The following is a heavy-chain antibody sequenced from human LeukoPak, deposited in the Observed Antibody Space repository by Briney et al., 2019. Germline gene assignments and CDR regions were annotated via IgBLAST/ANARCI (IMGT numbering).Heavy chain of an antibody. CDR3: ARSNPGYDTPFAGAFDI. V-gene: IGHV1-45*02. Sequence: ASVKVSCKASGYTFTYRYLHWVRQAPGQALEWMGWITPFNGNTNYAQKFQDRVTITRDRSMSTAYMELSSLRSEDTAMYYCARSNPGYDTPFAGAFDIWGQGTMVTVSS. CDR2: ITPFNGNT. J-gene: IGHJ3*02. CDR1: GYTFTYRY. D-gene: IGHD2-15*01.